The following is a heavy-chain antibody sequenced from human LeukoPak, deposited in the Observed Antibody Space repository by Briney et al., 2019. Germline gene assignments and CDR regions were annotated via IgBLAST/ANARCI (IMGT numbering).Heavy chain of an antibody. D-gene: IGHD3-3*01. CDR2: IYYSGST. CDR3: ARMKHDFWSGYHMVFDY. V-gene: IGHV4-59*12. J-gene: IGHJ4*02. CDR1: GGSISSYY. Sequence: SETLSLTCTVSGGSISSYYWSWIWQPPGKGLEWIGYIYYSGSTNYNPSLKSRVTISVDTSKNQFSLKLSSVTAADTAVYYCARMKHDFWSGYHMVFDYWGQGTLVTVSS.